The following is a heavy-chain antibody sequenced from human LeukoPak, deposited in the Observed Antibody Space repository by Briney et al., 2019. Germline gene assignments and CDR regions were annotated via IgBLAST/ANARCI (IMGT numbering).Heavy chain of an antibody. V-gene: IGHV3-30*18. Sequence: GGSLRLSCAASGFTFSSYGVHWVRQALGKGLEWVAVISYDGSNKYYADSVKGRFTISRDNSKNTLYLQMNSLRAEDTAVYYCAKDSNWGQGTLVTVSS. CDR3: AKDSN. CDR2: ISYDGSNK. CDR1: GFTFSSYG. J-gene: IGHJ4*02.